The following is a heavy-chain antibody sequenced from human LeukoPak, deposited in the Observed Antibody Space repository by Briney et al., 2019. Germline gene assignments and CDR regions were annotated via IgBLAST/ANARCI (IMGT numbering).Heavy chain of an antibody. CDR1: GYTLIELS. V-gene: IGHV1-24*01. Sequence: ASVKVSCKLSGYTLIELSMHWVRQAPGKGLEWMGGFDPEDGKTIYAQKFQGRVIMTEDTSTDTAYLELSSLSSDDTAVYYCARDVRFLEWLLVGYYYYGMDVWGQGTTVTVSS. CDR3: ARDVRFLEWLLVGYYYYGMDV. J-gene: IGHJ6*02. D-gene: IGHD3-3*01. CDR2: FDPEDGKT.